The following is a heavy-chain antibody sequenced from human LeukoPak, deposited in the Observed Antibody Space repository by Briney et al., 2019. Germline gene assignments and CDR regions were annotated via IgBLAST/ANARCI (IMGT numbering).Heavy chain of an antibody. J-gene: IGHJ4*02. V-gene: IGHV4-59*01. CDR1: GGSISSYY. Sequence: SETLSLTCTVPGGSISSYYWSWIRQPPGKGLEWIGYIYYSGSTNYNPSLKSRVTTSVDTSKNQFSLKLSSVTAADTAVYYCARGRRNPATEEYYFDYWGQGTLVTVSS. D-gene: IGHD2-15*01. CDR2: IYYSGST. CDR3: ARGRRNPATEEYYFDY.